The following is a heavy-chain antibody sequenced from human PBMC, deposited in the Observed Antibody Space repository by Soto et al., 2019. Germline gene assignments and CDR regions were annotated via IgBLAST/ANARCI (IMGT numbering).Heavy chain of an antibody. CDR1: GFMFSHDW. Sequence: LRLSCAASGFMFSHDWMNWVRQGPGKGLEWIARIISGGSRVTYADSVEGRFTITRDNAKNMLFLEMHSLTVEDTAVYYCARERTSKGGLDVWGQGTTVTVSS. CDR2: IISGGSRV. V-gene: IGHV3-74*01. J-gene: IGHJ6*02. CDR3: ARERTSKGGLDV.